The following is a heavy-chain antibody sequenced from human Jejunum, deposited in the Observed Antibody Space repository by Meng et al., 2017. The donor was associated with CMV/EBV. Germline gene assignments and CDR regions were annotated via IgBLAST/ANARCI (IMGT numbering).Heavy chain of an antibody. D-gene: IGHD3-10*01. CDR2: ISGVGGST. J-gene: IGHJ4*02. CDR3: AKHQDGSGSYYNY. V-gene: IGHV3-23*01. Sequence: SGFTFGANAMSWVRQAPGKGLGWISAISGVGGSTYYADSVKGRFTISRDDSKNTLYLQMNSLRAEDTAIYYCAKHQDGSGSYYNYWGQGMRVTVSS. CDR1: GFTFGANA.